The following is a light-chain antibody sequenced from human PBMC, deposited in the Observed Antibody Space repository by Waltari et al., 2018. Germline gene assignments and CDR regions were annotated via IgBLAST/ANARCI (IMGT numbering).Light chain of an antibody. J-gene: IGKJ1*01. CDR3: QQFNTYFET. Sequence: TCWASQNIMTNVAWYQQKPGEAPKLLIFRSSSLVDGVPSRFIGSGSGTEFSLTISSLQPDDFATYYCQQFNTYFETFGQGTKVEVK. CDR1: QNIMTN. V-gene: IGKV1-5*03. CDR2: RSS.